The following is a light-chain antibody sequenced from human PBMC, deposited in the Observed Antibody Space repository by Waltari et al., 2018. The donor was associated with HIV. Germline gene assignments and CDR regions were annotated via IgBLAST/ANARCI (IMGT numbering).Light chain of an antibody. CDR1: SSYLGVSNS. CDR3: SFYGGSNILV. J-gene: IGLJ2*01. CDR2: DVS. V-gene: IGLV2-8*01. Sequence: QSALTQPPSASGSPGQSVTISCTGASSYLGVSNSLSWYHQRPGKAPKVIISDVSKRSSGVPNRFSGSTSGNTASLTVSGLQADDEAEYFCSFYGGSNILVFGGGTKLTVL.